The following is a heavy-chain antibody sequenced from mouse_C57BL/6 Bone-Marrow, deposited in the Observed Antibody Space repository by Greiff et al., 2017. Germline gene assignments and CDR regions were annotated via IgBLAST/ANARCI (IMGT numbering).Heavy chain of an antibody. CDR2: ICNGGGST. V-gene: IGHV5-12*01. J-gene: IGHJ3*01. CDR3: AGHDWDWFAY. D-gene: IGHD4-1*01. CDR1: GFTFSDYY. Sequence: EVMLVESGGGLVQPGGSLKLSCAASGFTFSDYYMYWVRQTPEKRLEWVAYICNGGGSTYYPDTVKGRFTISRDNAKNTLYLQMSRLKSEDTAMYYCAGHDWDWFAYWSQGTLVTVSA.